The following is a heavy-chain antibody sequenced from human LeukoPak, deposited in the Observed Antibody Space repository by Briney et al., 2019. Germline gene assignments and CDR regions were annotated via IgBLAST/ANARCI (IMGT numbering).Heavy chain of an antibody. V-gene: IGHV3-33*01. CDR2: IWYDGSNK. CDR1: GFTFSSYG. CDR3: ARAGGDYCSGGSCYSNWFDP. Sequence: GGSLRLSCAASGFTFSSYGMHWVRQAPGKGLEWVAVIWYDGSNKYYADSVKGRFTISRDNSKNTLYLQINSLRAEDTAVYYCARAGGDYCSGGSCYSNWFDPWGQGTLVTVSS. J-gene: IGHJ5*02. D-gene: IGHD2-15*01.